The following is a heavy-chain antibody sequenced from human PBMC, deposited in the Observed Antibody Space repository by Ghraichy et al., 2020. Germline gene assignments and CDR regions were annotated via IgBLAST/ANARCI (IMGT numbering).Heavy chain of an antibody. J-gene: IGHJ4*02. CDR3: AREVVVGLSFDY. D-gene: IGHD2-15*01. V-gene: IGHV1-18*01. Sequence: GWISAYNGNTNYAQKLQGRVTMTTDTSTNTAYMELRSLRSDDPAGYYCAREVVVGLSFDYWGQGTLVTVSS. CDR2: ISAYNGNT.